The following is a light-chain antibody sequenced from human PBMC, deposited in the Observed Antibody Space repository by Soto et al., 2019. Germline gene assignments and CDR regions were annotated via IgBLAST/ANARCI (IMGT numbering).Light chain of an antibody. Sequence: QSALTQSASVSGSPGQSITITCTETRSDIGGYNYVSWYQHQRGKAPKLMIYEVSIRPLGVSNRFSASKSGNTASLTISGLQAEDEADYYCTSYTSSRTWVFGGRTKLTVL. CDR1: RSDIGGYNY. J-gene: IGLJ3*02. CDR3: TSYTSSRTWV. V-gene: IGLV2-14*01. CDR2: EVS.